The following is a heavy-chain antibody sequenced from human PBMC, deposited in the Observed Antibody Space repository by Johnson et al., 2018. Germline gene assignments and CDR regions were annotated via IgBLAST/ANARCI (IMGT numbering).Heavy chain of an antibody. Sequence: QVQLQESGAEVKKPGASVKVSCKASGYNRTRYYLHFVRQAPGPGLEWMGIIDPRGGTTEYAQRFRGRITMTRDTSTNTVFVELSSLTSEDTALYLCASYGVGFDIWGQGTKITVSP. V-gene: IGHV1-46*01. J-gene: IGHJ3*02. CDR2: IDPRGGTT. D-gene: IGHD3-10*01. CDR3: ASYGVGFDI. CDR1: GYNRTRYY.